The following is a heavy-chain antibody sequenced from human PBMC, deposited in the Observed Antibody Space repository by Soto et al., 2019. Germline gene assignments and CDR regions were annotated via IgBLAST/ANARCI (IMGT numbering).Heavy chain of an antibody. V-gene: IGHV1-2*04. Sequence: GASVKVSCKASGYTFTGYYMHWVRQATGQGLEWMGWINPNSGGTNYAQKFQGWVTMTRDTSISTAYMELSRLRSDDTAVYYCARGRISGSSSYYYYYMDVWGKGTTVTVSS. J-gene: IGHJ6*03. CDR2: INPNSGGT. CDR1: GYTFTGYY. CDR3: ARGRISGSSSYYYYYMDV. D-gene: IGHD6-6*01.